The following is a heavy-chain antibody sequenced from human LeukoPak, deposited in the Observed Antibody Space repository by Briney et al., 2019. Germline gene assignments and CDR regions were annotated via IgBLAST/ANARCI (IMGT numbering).Heavy chain of an antibody. V-gene: IGHV3-74*01. Sequence: GGSLRLSCAASGFTFSSYWMNWVRQAPGKGLVWVSRIASDGSSTTYADSVKGRFSISRDNAKNTLYLQMNSLRVEDTAVYYCARGRPHGNDYWGEGTLVTVSS. J-gene: IGHJ4*02. CDR1: GFTFSSYW. D-gene: IGHD4-23*01. CDR2: IASDGSST. CDR3: ARGRPHGNDY.